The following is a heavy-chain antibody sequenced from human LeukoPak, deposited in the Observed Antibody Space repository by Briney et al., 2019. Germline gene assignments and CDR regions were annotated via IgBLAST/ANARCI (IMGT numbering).Heavy chain of an antibody. Sequence: ASVKVSCKASVYTFTGYYMHWVRQAPGQGLEWMGWINPNSGDTNYAQKFQGRVTMTRDTSISTAYMELSRLRSDDTAVYYCAREDYYDSSGYYKNKEYFHHWGQGTLVTVSS. CDR3: AREDYYDSSGYYKNKEYFHH. CDR1: VYTFTGYY. V-gene: IGHV1-2*02. D-gene: IGHD3-22*01. CDR2: INPNSGDT. J-gene: IGHJ1*01.